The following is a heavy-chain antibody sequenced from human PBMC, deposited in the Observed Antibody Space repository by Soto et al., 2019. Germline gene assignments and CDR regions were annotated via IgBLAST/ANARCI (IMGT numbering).Heavy chain of an antibody. CDR3: GKGGGRGYYYGMDV. D-gene: IGHD3-16*01. CDR1: GFTFSSHA. V-gene: IGHV3-23*01. Sequence: GGSLRLSCAASGFTFSSHAMSWVRQAPGKGLEWVSAISGSGGSTYYADSVKGRFTISRDNSKNTLYLQMNSLRAEDTAVYYWGKGGGRGYYYGMDVWGQGTTVTVSS. CDR2: ISGSGGST. J-gene: IGHJ6*02.